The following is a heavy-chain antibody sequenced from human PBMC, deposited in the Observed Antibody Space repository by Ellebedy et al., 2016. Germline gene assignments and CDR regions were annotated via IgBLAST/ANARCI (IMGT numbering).Heavy chain of an antibody. D-gene: IGHD5-24*01. Sequence: GGSLRLXXAASGFTFSTFFMSWVRQAPGKGLEWVSTISGDGDDTHFADSVKGRFTISRDNSKHTVYLQMNSLRAEDTAVYYCRQGQYADYWGQGTLVTVSS. CDR3: RQGQYADY. CDR2: ISGDGDDT. V-gene: IGHV3-23*01. CDR1: GFTFSTFF. J-gene: IGHJ4*02.